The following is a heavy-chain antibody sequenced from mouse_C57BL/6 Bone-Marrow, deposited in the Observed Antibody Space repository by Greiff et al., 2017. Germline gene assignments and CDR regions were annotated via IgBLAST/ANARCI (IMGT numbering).Heavy chain of an antibody. Sequence: DVQLQESGPELVKPGASVKISCKASGYTFTDYYMNWVKQSHGKSLEWIGDINPNNGGTSYNQKFKGKATLTVDKSSSTAYMELRSLTSEDSAVYYCARDGYFFDYWGQGTTLTVSS. J-gene: IGHJ2*01. D-gene: IGHD2-3*01. CDR1: GYTFTDYY. CDR3: ARDGYFFDY. CDR2: INPNNGGT. V-gene: IGHV1-26*01.